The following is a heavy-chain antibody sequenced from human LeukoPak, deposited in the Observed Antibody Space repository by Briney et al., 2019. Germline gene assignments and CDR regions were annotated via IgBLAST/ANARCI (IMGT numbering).Heavy chain of an antibody. Sequence: SETLSLTCTVSGVSISSYYWSWIRQPPGKGLEWIGYIYYSGSTNYNPSLKTRVTISVDTSKNQFSLKLSSVTAADTAVYYCARAPYSSSSERTFDYWGQGTLVTVSS. J-gene: IGHJ4*02. D-gene: IGHD6-6*01. CDR2: IYYSGST. V-gene: IGHV4-59*12. CDR3: ARAPYSSSSERTFDY. CDR1: GVSISSYY.